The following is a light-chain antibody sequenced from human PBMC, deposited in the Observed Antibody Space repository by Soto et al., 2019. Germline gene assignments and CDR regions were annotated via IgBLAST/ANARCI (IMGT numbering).Light chain of an antibody. J-gene: IGLJ1*01. CDR1: SSDVGSYNL. V-gene: IGLV2-23*02. CDR2: EVS. Sequence: QSVLTQPASVSGSPGQSITISCTGTSSDVGSYNLVSWYQQHPGKAPKLMIYEVSKRPSGVSNRFSGSKSGNTASLTISGLQAEDGADYYCCSYAGSSLYVFGTGTKVTVL. CDR3: CSYAGSSLYV.